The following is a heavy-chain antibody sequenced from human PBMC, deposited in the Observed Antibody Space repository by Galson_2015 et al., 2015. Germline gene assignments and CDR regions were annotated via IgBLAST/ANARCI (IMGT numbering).Heavy chain of an antibody. Sequence: SLRLSCAASGFTFSSYNMNWVRQAPGKGLEWVSSISSSSSYIYSADSVKGRFTISRDNAKNSLYLQMNSLRAEDTAVYYCARDYYDFGSGYSNDNYYGMDVWGQGTTVTVSS. CDR1: GFTFSSYN. J-gene: IGHJ6*02. V-gene: IGHV3-21*01. CDR2: ISSSSSYI. CDR3: ARDYYDFGSGYSNDNYYGMDV. D-gene: IGHD3-3*01.